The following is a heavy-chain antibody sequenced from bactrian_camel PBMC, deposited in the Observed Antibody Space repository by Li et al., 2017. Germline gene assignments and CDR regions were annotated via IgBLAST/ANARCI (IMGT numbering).Heavy chain of an antibody. D-gene: IGHD3*01. CDR2: ITNTGTTT. Sequence: HVQLVESGGGLVQPGGSLRLSCVASGSAFSSDSMYWARQAPGKGLEYVSVITNTGTTTYYADSVKGRFTISRDNAKNTLYLQMLSLKPEDTAVYYCVRDGYGWWLANWGQGTQVTVS. CDR1: GSAFSSDS. CDR3: VRDGYGWWLAN. V-gene: IGHV3S1*01. J-gene: IGHJ4*01.